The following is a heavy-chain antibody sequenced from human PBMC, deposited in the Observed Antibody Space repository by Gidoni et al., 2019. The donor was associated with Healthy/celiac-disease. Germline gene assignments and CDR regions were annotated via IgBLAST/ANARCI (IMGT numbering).Heavy chain of an antibody. CDR1: GYTFTSYD. Sequence: QVQLVQSGAEVKKPGASVTVCCKASGYTFTSYDINWVRQATGQGLEWMGWMNPNCGNTGYAQKFQGRVTMTRNTSISTAYMELSSLRSEDTAVYYCARPNAYYYDSSGHDAFDIWGQGTMVTVSS. CDR2: MNPNCGNT. D-gene: IGHD3-22*01. CDR3: ARPNAYYYDSSGHDAFDI. V-gene: IGHV1-8*01. J-gene: IGHJ3*02.